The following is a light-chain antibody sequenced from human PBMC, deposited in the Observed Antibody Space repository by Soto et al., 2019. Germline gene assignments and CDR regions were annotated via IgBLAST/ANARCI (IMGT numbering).Light chain of an antibody. CDR2: DIR. CDR1: SSDVGGCKY. J-gene: IGLJ1*01. V-gene: IGLV2-14*03. CDR3: SSYTSSSTRV. Sequence: QSVLTQPASVSGSPGQSITISCTGTSSDVGGCKYVSWYQQHPGKAPKLMIYDIRNRPSGVSNRFSGSKSGNTASLTISGLQAEDEADYYCSSYTSSSTRVFGTGTKLTVL.